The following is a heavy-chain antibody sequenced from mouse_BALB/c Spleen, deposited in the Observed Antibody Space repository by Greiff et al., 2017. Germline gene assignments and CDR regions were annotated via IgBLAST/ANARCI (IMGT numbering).Heavy chain of an antibody. V-gene: IGHV5-17*02. D-gene: IGHD2-14*01. J-gene: IGHJ3*01. Sequence: DVKLQESGGGLVQPGGSRKLSCAASGFTFSSFGMHWVRQAPEKGLEWVAYISSGSSTIYYADTVKGRFTISRDNPKNTLFLQMTSLRSEDTAMYYCARWGYDGAWFAYWGQGTLVTVSA. CDR1: GFTFSSFG. CDR3: ARWGYDGAWFAY. CDR2: ISSGSSTI.